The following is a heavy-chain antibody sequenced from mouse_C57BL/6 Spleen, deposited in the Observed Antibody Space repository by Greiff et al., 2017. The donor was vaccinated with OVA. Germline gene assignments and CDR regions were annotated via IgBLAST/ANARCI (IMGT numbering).Heavy chain of an antibody. Sequence: VQLQQSGAELVRPGASVKLSCKASGYTFTDYYINWVKQRPGQGLEWIARIYPGSGNTYYNEKFKGKATLTAEKSSSTAYMQLSSLTSEDSAVYFCARTENYGSSYVWFAYWGQGTLVTVSA. D-gene: IGHD1-1*01. CDR2: IYPGSGNT. CDR1: GYTFTDYY. J-gene: IGHJ3*01. V-gene: IGHV1-76*01. CDR3: ARTENYGSSYVWFAY.